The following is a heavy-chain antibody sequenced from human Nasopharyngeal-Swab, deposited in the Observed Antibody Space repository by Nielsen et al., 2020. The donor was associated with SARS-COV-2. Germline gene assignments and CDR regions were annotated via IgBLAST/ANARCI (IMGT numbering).Heavy chain of an antibody. CDR1: GFTFSSYS. Sequence: GSLRLSCAASGFTFSSYSMNWVRQAPGKGLEWVSYISSSSSTIYYADSVKGRFTISRDNAKNSLYLQMNSLRDEDTAVYYCARGSGYKSYYYYGMDVWGQGTTVTVSS. J-gene: IGHJ6*02. V-gene: IGHV3-48*02. D-gene: IGHD5-12*01. CDR3: ARGSGYKSYYYYGMDV. CDR2: ISSSSSTI.